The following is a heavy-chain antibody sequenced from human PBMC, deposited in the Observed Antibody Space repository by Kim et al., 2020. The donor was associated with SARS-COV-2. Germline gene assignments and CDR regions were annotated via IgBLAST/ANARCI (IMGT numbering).Heavy chain of an antibody. CDR1: GFTFSSYG. J-gene: IGHJ6*02. D-gene: IGHD3-10*01. V-gene: IGHV3-33*01. CDR3: ARVTTPKRGSGSYYKNYYYYYGMDV. Sequence: GGSLRLSCAASGFTFSSYGMHWVRQAPGKGLEWVAVIWYDGSNKYYADSVKGRFTISRDNSKNTLYLQMNSLRAEDTAVYYCARVTTPKRGSGSYYKNYYYYYGMDVWGQGTTVTVSS. CDR2: IWYDGSNK.